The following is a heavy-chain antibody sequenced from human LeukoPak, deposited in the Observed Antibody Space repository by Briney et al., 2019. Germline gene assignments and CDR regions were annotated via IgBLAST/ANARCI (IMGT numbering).Heavy chain of an antibody. J-gene: IGHJ3*02. CDR3: ARDSGLGYDSNAFDI. CDR1: GFTFSSYD. CDR2: IGTAGDT. Sequence: PGGSLRLSCAASGFTFSSYDMHWVRQATGKGLEWVSAIGTAGDTYYPGSVKGRFTISRENAKNSLYLQMNSLRAGDTAVYYCARDSGLGYDSNAFDIWGQGTMVTVSS. D-gene: IGHD3-22*01. V-gene: IGHV3-13*01.